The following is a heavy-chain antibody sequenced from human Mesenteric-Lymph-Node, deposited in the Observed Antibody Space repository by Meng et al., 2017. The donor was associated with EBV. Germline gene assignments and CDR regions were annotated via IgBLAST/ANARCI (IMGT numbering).Heavy chain of an antibody. D-gene: IGHD3-16*01. Sequence: QGHLVQLGAELKKPGAAVRVSCKASGYTFTDYAMNWVRQAPGQGLEWMGWIDTNTGSPTYAQGFTGRFVFSLDTSVSTAYLQITSLKADDSAVYYCARDWSSVIMNKGNYWGQGTLVTVFS. CDR2: IDTNTGSP. V-gene: IGHV7-4-1*02. CDR1: GYTFTDYA. CDR3: ARDWSSVIMNKGNY. J-gene: IGHJ4*02.